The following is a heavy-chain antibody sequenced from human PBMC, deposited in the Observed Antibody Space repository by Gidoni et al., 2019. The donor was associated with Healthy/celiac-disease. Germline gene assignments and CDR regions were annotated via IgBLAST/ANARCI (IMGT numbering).Heavy chain of an antibody. CDR1: GCSLSTSGMC. CDR3: ARIPRAYCSSTSCDFPGWDFYYYGMDV. J-gene: IGHJ6*02. Sequence: QVTLRESGPALVKPTQTLTLTCTFSGCSLSTSGMCVSWIRQHPGQALELLALIDWDDDTYYSTSLKTRLTISKDTSKNQVVLTMTIMDPVDTATYYCARIPRAYCSSTSCDFPGWDFYYYGMDVWGQGTTVTVSS. D-gene: IGHD2-2*01. V-gene: IGHV2-70*01. CDR2: IDWDDDT.